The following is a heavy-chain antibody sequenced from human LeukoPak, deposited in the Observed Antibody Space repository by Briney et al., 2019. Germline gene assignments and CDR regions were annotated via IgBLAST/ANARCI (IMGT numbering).Heavy chain of an antibody. Sequence: SVKVSCKASGGTFSSYAISWVRQAPGQGLAWMGRIIPILGIANYAQKFQGRVTITADKSTSTAYMELSSLRSEDTAVYYCARSPYIMITFGGVLYFDYWGQGTLVTVSS. D-gene: IGHD3-16*01. CDR3: ARSPYIMITFGGVLYFDY. V-gene: IGHV1-69*04. CDR1: GGTFSSYA. CDR2: IIPILGIA. J-gene: IGHJ4*02.